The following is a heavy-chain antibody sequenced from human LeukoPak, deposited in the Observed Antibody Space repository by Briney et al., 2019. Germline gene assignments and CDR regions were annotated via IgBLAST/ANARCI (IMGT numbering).Heavy chain of an antibody. CDR2: FSGTSST. J-gene: IGHJ4*02. CDR3: VRVDGSGSSLDY. V-gene: IGHV3-23*01. CDR1: GFTFSSYA. Sequence: GGSLRLSCAASGFTFSSYAMSWVRQAPGKGLEWVSTFSGTSSTYYADSVKGRFTISRDNSKNTLSLQMNSLTAEDTAVYYCVRVDGSGSSLDYWGQGTLVTVSS. D-gene: IGHD6-13*01.